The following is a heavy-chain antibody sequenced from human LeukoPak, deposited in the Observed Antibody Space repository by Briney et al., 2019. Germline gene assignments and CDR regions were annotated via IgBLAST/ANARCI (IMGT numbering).Heavy chain of an antibody. V-gene: IGHV5-51*01. D-gene: IGHD3-10*01. CDR1: GYSFTSYW. J-gene: IGHJ4*02. CDR2: IYPGDSDT. CDR3: ARHSSYYYGSGGYWADY. Sequence: LGESLKISCKGSGYSFTSYWIGWVRQMPGKGLEWMGIIYPGDSDTRYSPSFQGQVTISADKSISTAYLQWSSLKASDTAMYYCARHSSYYYGSGGYWADYWGQGTLVTVSS.